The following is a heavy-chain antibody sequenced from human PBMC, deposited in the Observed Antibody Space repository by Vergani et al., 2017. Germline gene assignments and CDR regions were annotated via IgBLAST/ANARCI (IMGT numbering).Heavy chain of an antibody. CDR3: ARRTYYDFRFDV. J-gene: IGHJ5*02. D-gene: IGHD3-3*01. CDR2: MDYNGRA. Sequence: QVQLQEWGAGLLKTSETLSLTCGVSGGSFSDYYWGWIRQPPGKGLEWIGSMDYNGRAYYTPSLRRRVTISIDTSKNQFSLKLNSVTAADTAVYYCARRTYYDFRFDVWGQGILVTVSS. V-gene: IGHV4-34*01. CDR1: GGSFSDYY.